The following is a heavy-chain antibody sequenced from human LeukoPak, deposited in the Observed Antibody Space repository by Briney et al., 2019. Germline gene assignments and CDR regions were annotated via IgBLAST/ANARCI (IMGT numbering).Heavy chain of an antibody. V-gene: IGHV3-53*01. Sequence: PGGSLRLSCAASGFSDSSDYIGWVGQAPGKGLEWVSVIYSGGSTYYADSVKGRFTISRDNSKNTVYLQMNSLRPEDTAVYYCARRKTGSPYDYWGQGTLVTVSS. D-gene: IGHD1-1*01. CDR3: ARRKTGSPYDY. CDR2: IYSGGST. CDR1: GFSDSSDY. J-gene: IGHJ4*02.